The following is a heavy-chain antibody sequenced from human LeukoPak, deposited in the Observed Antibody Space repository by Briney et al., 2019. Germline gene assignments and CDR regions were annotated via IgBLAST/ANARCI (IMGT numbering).Heavy chain of an antibody. Sequence: SGGSLRLSCAASGFTFSSYEMNWVRQAPGKGLEWVSYISSSGSTIYCADSVKGRFTISRDNAKNSLYLQMNSLRAEDTAVYYCARGGWTGYNWKRGAFDIWGQGTMVTVSS. D-gene: IGHD1-20*01. CDR1: GFTFSSYE. CDR2: ISSSGSTI. V-gene: IGHV3-48*03. CDR3: ARGGWTGYNWKRGAFDI. J-gene: IGHJ3*02.